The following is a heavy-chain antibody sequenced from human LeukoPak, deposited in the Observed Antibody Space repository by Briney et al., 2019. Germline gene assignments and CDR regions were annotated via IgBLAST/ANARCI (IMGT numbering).Heavy chain of an antibody. J-gene: IGHJ4*02. Sequence: SETLSLTCVVYGGSFSGYYWSWIRQPPGKGLEWIGEINHSGSTNYNPSLKSRVTISVDTSKNQFSLKLSSVTAADTAVYYCARRVTYYAVDYWGQGTLVTVSS. D-gene: IGHD3-10*01. CDR1: GGSFSGYY. CDR2: INHSGST. CDR3: ARRVTYYAVDY. V-gene: IGHV4-34*01.